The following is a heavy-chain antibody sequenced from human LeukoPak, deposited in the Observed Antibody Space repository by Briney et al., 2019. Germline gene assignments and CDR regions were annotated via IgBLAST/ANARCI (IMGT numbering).Heavy chain of an antibody. CDR3: ASSPGTGRFDY. CDR1: GFTFSSYA. D-gene: IGHD1-1*01. Sequence: QSGGSLRLSCAASGFTFSSYAMHWVRKAPGKGLEWVAVISYDGSNKYYADSVKGRFTISRDNSKNTLYLQMNSLRAEDTAVYYCASSPGTGRFDYWGQGTLVTVSS. J-gene: IGHJ4*02. CDR2: ISYDGSNK. V-gene: IGHV3-30-3*01.